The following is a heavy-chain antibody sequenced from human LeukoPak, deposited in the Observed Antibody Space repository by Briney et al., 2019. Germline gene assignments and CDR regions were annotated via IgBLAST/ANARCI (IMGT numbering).Heavy chain of an antibody. Sequence: SETLSLTCTISGGSIRSNSYYWGWIRQPPGKGLEWIGSIYYSGSTYCSPSFKSRVTISVDSSKNQFSLKLSSVTAADTAVYHCARQEGVSYFSSGSYFDSWGQGALVTVSS. V-gene: IGHV4-39*01. J-gene: IGHJ4*02. D-gene: IGHD3-10*01. CDR3: ARQEGVSYFSSGSYFDS. CDR2: IYYSGST. CDR1: GGSIRSNSYY.